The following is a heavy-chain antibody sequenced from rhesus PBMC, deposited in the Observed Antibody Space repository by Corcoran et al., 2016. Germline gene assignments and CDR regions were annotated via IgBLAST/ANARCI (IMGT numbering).Heavy chain of an antibody. D-gene: IGHD6S26*01. CDR2: TYYRSKWYN. V-gene: IGHV6-1*01. Sequence: QVQLQESGPGLVKPSQTLSLTCAISGDSVSSNRATWKWIRQSPSRGLEWLGSTYYRSKWYNDYAQSVQNRISINPDTPKNQFSLQVNSVTPEDMAVYYCASDSSGWSPRYYFDYWGQGVLVTVSS. J-gene: IGHJ4*01. CDR1: GDSVSSNRAT. CDR3: ASDSSGWSPRYYFDY.